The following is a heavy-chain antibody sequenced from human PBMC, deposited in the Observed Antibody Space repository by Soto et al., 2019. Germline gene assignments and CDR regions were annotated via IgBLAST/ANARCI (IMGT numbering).Heavy chain of an antibody. CDR2: IFHSGIT. CDR3: ARGFSGYCSGGSCSSFDY. CDR1: GDSISSIHW. V-gene: IGHV4-4*02. J-gene: IGHJ4*02. Sequence: QVQLQESGPGLVKPSGTLSLTCAVSGDSISSIHWWTWVRQPPGKGLEYIGQIFHSGITNYNPSLESRVTISLDKSKSQFSLELNSVTGADTAIYYCARGFSGYCSGGSCSSFDYWGQGTLVTVSS. D-gene: IGHD2-15*01.